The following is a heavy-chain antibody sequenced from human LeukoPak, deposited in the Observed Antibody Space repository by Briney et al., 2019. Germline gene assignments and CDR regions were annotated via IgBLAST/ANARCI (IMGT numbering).Heavy chain of an antibody. Sequence: RPSETLSLTCTVSGGPISSYYWSWIRQPPGKGLEWIGCIYYSGSTNYNPSLKSRVTISVDTSKNQFSLKLSSVTAADTAVYYCARVVSTKLLYYYYGMDVWGQGTTVTVSS. CDR2: IYYSGST. D-gene: IGHD3-22*01. J-gene: IGHJ6*02. CDR3: ARVVSTKLLYYYYGMDV. CDR1: GGPISSYY. V-gene: IGHV4-59*08.